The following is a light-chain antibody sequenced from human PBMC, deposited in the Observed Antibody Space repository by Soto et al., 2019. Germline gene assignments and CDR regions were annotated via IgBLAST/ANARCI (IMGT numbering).Light chain of an antibody. CDR2: DVS. Sequence: QSALTQPASVSGSPGQSITISCTGTSSDVGGYNYVSWYQQHPDKAPKLMIYDVSSRPSSVSSRFSGSKSGNTASLTVSGLQAADEADYFCKSYAGSNTYVFGSGTKVTVL. V-gene: IGLV2-14*03. CDR3: KSYAGSNTYV. CDR1: SSDVGGYNY. J-gene: IGLJ1*01.